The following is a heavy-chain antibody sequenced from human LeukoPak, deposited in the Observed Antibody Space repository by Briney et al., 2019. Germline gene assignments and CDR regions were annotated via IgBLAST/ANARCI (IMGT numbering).Heavy chain of an antibody. J-gene: IGHJ6*03. D-gene: IGHD2-2*01. V-gene: IGHV3-21*01. Sequence: GGSLRLSCATSGFTFSSYSMNWVRQAPGKGLEWVSSISSSSSYIYYADSVKGRFTISRDNAKNSLYLQMNSLRAEDTAVYYCARARRGIVVVPAATNMDVWGKGTTVTISS. CDR3: ARARRGIVVVPAATNMDV. CDR2: ISSSSSYI. CDR1: GFTFSSYS.